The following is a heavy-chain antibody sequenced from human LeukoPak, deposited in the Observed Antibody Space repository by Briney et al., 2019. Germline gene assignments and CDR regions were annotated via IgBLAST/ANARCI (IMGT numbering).Heavy chain of an antibody. CDR2: TYYSGST. D-gene: IGHD6-13*01. CDR1: RRSISSSSYY. CDR3: VIRSWYHFFDY. V-gene: IGHV4-39*01. Sequence: PSETLSLTRTVSRRSISSSSYYCGWIRQPPGKGLEWIGSTYYSGSTYYNPSLKSRVTISVDTSKNQFSLPPSSVPAAESVVYYWVIRSWYHFFDYWGQGTLVTVSS. J-gene: IGHJ4*02.